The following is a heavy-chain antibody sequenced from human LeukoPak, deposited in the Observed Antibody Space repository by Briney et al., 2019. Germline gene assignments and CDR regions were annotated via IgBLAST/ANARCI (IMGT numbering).Heavy chain of an antibody. V-gene: IGHV3-23*01. D-gene: IGHD6-13*01. Sequence: GGSVRLSCAGSGFTFSSYAMSWVRQAPGKGLEWVSSIRGNGGNTYYADSVKGRFTNFRDNSKNTPYLQMNSLRVEDTAIYYCAKALRAAPGTTPGDYWGQGTLVTVSS. CDR1: GFTFSSYA. CDR2: IRGNGGNT. CDR3: AKALRAAPGTTPGDY. J-gene: IGHJ4*02.